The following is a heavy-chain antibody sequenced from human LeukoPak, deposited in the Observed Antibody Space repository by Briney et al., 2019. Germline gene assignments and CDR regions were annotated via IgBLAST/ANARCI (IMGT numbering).Heavy chain of an antibody. J-gene: IGHJ6*02. Sequence: PGGSLRLSCAASGFTFGSYAMHWVRQAPGPGLEWVAVISYDGSNKYYADTVKGRFTISRDNSKYTLSLQRNSLSAEDTAVYSCARESDTAMVRVPYYYYYGMDVWGQGAAVTVSS. CDR2: ISYDGSNK. V-gene: IGHV3-30-3*01. D-gene: IGHD5-18*01. CDR1: GFTFGSYA. CDR3: ARESDTAMVRVPYYYYYGMDV.